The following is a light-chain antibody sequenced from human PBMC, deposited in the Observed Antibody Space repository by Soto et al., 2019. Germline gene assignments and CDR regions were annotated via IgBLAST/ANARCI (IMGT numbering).Light chain of an antibody. CDR2: GAS. CDR3: QQYSDWPKT. J-gene: IGKJ2*01. V-gene: IGKV3-15*01. Sequence: EIVMTQSPATLSVSPGERATLSCRASQSVSSNLAWYQQKPGQAPRLLIYGASTRATGIPARFSGSGSGTEFTLTISSLQSEDFAVYHCQQYSDWPKTFGQGTKLEIK. CDR1: QSVSSN.